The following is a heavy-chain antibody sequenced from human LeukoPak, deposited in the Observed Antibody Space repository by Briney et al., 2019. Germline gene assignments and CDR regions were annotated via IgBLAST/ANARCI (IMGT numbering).Heavy chain of an antibody. CDR1: GFSFKDYN. D-gene: IGHD6-13*01. Sequence: PGRSLRLSCAASGFSFKDYNMHWVRQAPGKGLEWVAVITYDGGNEYYTDSVKGRFTISRDDSKSTLYLQMNSLRTEDTAVYYCATAGYSSSWYFGWGQGNLVTVSS. V-gene: IGHV3-30*03. CDR2: ITYDGGNE. CDR3: ATAGYSSSWYFG. J-gene: IGHJ4*02.